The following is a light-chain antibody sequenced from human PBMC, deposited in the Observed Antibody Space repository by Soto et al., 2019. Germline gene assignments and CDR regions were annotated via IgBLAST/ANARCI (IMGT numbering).Light chain of an antibody. CDR3: QQYHASSYT. Sequence: EIVLTQSPGTLSLSPGERATLSCRASQSIDSRYLAWYQQKPGQAPRLLIYATSSRATGIPYRFSGSGSGTDFTLTISRLEPEDFSVFYCQQYHASSYTFGQGTKLEIK. J-gene: IGKJ2*01. V-gene: IGKV3-20*01. CDR2: ATS. CDR1: QSIDSRY.